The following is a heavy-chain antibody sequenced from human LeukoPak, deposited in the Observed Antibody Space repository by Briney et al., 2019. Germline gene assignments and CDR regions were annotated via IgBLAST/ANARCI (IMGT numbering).Heavy chain of an antibody. D-gene: IGHD2-21*02. J-gene: IGHJ4*02. CDR1: GFTFNIYG. Sequence: GGSLRLSCAASGFTFNIYGMNWVRQAPGKGLEWVSSIGAHADSTYYAESVKGRFTISRDNSKNTLYLQMNSLRAEDTAVYYCAKDGLLIVVVTAIFDYWGQGTLVTVSS. V-gene: IGHV3-23*01. CDR2: IGAHADST. CDR3: AKDGLLIVVVTAIFDY.